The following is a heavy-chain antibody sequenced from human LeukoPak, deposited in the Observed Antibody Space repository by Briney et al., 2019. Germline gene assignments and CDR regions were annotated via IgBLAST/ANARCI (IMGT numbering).Heavy chain of an antibody. V-gene: IGHV1-18*01. CDR1: GYTFTSYG. D-gene: IGHD3-3*01. CDR3: ARDLLRFLEWLFPRYYYYGMDV. CDR2: ISAYNGNT. Sequence: GASVTVSCKASGYTFTSYGISWVRQAPGQGLEWMGWISAYNGNTNYAQKLQGRVTMTTDTSTSTAYMELRSLRSDDTAVYYCARDLLRFLEWLFPRYYYYGMDVWGQGTTVTVSS. J-gene: IGHJ6*02.